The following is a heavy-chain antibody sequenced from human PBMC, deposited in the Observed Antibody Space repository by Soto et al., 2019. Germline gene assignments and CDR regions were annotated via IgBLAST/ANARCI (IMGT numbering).Heavy chain of an antibody. CDR1: GFTFSSYW. J-gene: IGHJ3*02. D-gene: IGHD3-10*01. CDR3: ARDSGNPRSYDAFDI. CDR2: IKQDGSEK. Sequence: GGSLRLSCAASGFTFSSYWMSWVRQATGKGLEWVANIKQDGSEKYYADSVKGRFTISRDNAKNSLYLQMNSLRAEDTAVYYCARDSGNPRSYDAFDIWGQGTMVTVSS. V-gene: IGHV3-7*01.